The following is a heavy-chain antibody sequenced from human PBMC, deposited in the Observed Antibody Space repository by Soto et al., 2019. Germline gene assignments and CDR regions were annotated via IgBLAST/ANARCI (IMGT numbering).Heavy chain of an antibody. Sequence: PSETLSLTCTVSGGSISSGGYYWSWIRQHPGKGLEWIGYIYYSGSTYYNPSLKSRVTISVDTSKNQFSLKLSSVTAADTAVYYCARDRGEAAYWFDPWGQRTRVTVSS. J-gene: IGHJ5*02. D-gene: IGHD6-13*01. CDR1: GGSISSGGYY. CDR3: ARDRGEAAYWFDP. V-gene: IGHV4-31*03. CDR2: IYYSGST.